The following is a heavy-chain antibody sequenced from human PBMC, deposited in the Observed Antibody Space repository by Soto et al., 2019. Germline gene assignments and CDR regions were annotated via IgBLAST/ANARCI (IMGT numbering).Heavy chain of an antibody. CDR3: ARPYSSSWPRFDY. CDR2: ISGSGGST. J-gene: IGHJ4*02. V-gene: IGHV3-23*01. Sequence: EVQLLESGGGLVQPGGSLRLSCAASGFTFSSYAMSWVRQAPGKGLEWVSAISGSGGSTYYAASVKGRFTISRDNSKNTLYLQMNSLRAEDTAVYYCARPYSSSWPRFDYWGQGTLVTVSS. D-gene: IGHD6-13*01. CDR1: GFTFSSYA.